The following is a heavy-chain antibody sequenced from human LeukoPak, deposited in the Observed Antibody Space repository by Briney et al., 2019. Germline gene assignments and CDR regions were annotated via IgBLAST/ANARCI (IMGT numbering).Heavy chain of an antibody. Sequence: ASVKVSCKASGYTFTSYAMNGVRQAPGQGLEWMGWINTNTGNPTYAQGFTGRFVFSLDTSVSTAYLQISSLKAEDTAVYYCARVEDTWSEYSTGWYGYWGQGTQVTVSS. V-gene: IGHV7-4-1*02. J-gene: IGHJ4*02. CDR1: GYTFTSYA. CDR2: INTNTGNP. D-gene: IGHD6-19*01. CDR3: ARVEDTWSEYSTGWYGY.